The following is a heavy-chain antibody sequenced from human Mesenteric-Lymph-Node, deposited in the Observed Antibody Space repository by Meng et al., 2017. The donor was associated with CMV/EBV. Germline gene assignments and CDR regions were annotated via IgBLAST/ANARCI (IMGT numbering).Heavy chain of an antibody. D-gene: IGHD1-26*01. CDR3: ARESGSYSGTNYYYYGMDV. CDR2: IYYSGST. J-gene: IGHJ6*02. Sequence: SETLSLTCTVSGGSISSYYWSWIRQPPGKGLEWIGYIYYSGSTNYNPSLKSRVTISVDTSKNQFSLKLSSVTAANTAVYYCARESGSYSGTNYYYYGMDVWGQGTLVTVSS. CDR1: GGSISSYY. V-gene: IGHV4-59*01.